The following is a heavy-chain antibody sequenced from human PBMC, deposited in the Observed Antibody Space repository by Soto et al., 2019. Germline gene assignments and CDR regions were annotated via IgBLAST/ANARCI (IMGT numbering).Heavy chain of an antibody. J-gene: IGHJ6*03. CDR3: AKDRKENNYYYYYMDV. CDR2: ISGSGGST. CDR1: GFTFSSYA. Sequence: EVQLLESGGGLVQPGGSLRFSCAASGFTFSSYAMSWVRQAPGKGLEWVSAISGSGGSTYYADSVKGRFTISRDNSKNTLYLQMNSLRAEDTAVYYCAKDRKENNYYYYYMDVWGKGTTVTVSS. V-gene: IGHV3-23*01.